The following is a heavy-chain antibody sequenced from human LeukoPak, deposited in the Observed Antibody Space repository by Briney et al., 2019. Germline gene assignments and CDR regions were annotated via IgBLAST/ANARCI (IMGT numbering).Heavy chain of an antibody. V-gene: IGHV4-39*07. CDR2: IYYSGST. D-gene: IGHD5-18*01. CDR3: ARDTAIDPFDY. Sequence: PSETLSLTCTVSGGSISSSSYYWGWIRQPPGKGLEWIGSIYYSGSTYYNPSLKSRVTISVDTSKNQFSLKLSSVTAADTAVYYCARDTAIDPFDYWGQGTLVTVSS. J-gene: IGHJ4*02. CDR1: GGSISSSSYY.